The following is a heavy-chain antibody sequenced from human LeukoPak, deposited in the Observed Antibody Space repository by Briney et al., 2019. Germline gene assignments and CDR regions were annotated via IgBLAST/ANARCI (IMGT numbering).Heavy chain of an antibody. CDR3: ARGPKAKYYYDSSGLGWFDP. CDR2: INPNSGGT. CDR1: GYTFTGYY. D-gene: IGHD3-22*01. Sequence: AASVKVSCKASGYTFTGYYMHWVRQAPGQGLEWMGWINPNSGGTNYAQKFQGRVTMTRDTSISTAYMELSRLRSDDTAVYYCARGPKAKYYYDSSGLGWFDPWGQGTLVTVSS. J-gene: IGHJ5*02. V-gene: IGHV1-2*02.